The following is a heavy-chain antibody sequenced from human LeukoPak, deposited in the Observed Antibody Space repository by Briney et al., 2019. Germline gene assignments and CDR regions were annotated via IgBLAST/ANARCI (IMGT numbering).Heavy chain of an antibody. CDR2: INHSGST. D-gene: IGHD4-11*01. J-gene: IGHJ6*02. CDR3: ARGYPMTTVTTSSYYYYGMDV. CDR1: GGSFSGYY. V-gene: IGHV4-34*01. Sequence: SETLSLTCAVYGGSFSGYYWIWIRQPPGNGLEWIGEINHSGSTNYNPSLKSRVTISVDTSKNQFSLKLSSVTAADTAVYYCARGYPMTTVTTSSYYYYGMDVWGQGTTVTVSS.